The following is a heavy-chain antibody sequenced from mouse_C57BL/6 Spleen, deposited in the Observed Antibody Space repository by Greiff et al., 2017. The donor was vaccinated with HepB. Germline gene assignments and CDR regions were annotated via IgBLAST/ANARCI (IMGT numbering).Heavy chain of an antibody. Sequence: VKLMESGPGLVAPSQSLSITCTVSGFSLTSYGVHWVRQPPGKGLEWLVVIWSDGSTTYNSALKSRLSISKDNSKSHVFLKMNSLQTDDTAMYYGARHEAPYYGYDDYAMDYWGQGTAVTVSS. CDR3: ARHEAPYYGYDDYAMDY. J-gene: IGHJ4*01. V-gene: IGHV2-6-1*01. D-gene: IGHD2-9*01. CDR2: IWSDGST. CDR1: GFSLTSYG.